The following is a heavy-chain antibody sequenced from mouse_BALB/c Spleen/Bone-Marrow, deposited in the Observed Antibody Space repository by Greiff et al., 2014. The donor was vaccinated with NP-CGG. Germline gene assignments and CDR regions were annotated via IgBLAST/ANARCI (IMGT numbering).Heavy chain of an antibody. D-gene: IGHD2-5*01. V-gene: IGHV3-1*02. CDR1: GYSITSGYS. Sequence: DVQLQESGPDLVKPSQSLSLTCTVTGYSITSGYSWHWIRQFPGNKLEWMGYIHYSGSTNYNPSIKSRITITRDTSKNQFFLQLNSVTTEDTATYYCARRESNHAAWFAYWGQGTLVTVSA. CDR2: IHYSGST. CDR3: ARRESNHAAWFAY. J-gene: IGHJ3*01.